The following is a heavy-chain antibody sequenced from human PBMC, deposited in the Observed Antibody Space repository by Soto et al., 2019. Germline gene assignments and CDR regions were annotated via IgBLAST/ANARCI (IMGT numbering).Heavy chain of an antibody. CDR3: ASSVVVPSTMNYFDY. J-gene: IGHJ4*02. CDR2: IFPADSDT. Sequence: GESLKISCKGSGYSFSNYWIAWVGQMPGKGLEWMGIIFPADSDTKYSPSFQGQVTISADKSIGTAYLQWSSLKASDTAMYYCASSVVVPSTMNYFDYWGQGSLVTVSS. CDR1: GYSFSNYW. V-gene: IGHV5-51*01. D-gene: IGHD2-15*01.